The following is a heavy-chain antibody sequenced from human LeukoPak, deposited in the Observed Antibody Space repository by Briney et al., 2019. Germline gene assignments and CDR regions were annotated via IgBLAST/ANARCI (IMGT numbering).Heavy chain of an antibody. Sequence: SGPTLVHPTQPLTLTCTFSGFSLRTSAVGVGWIRQPPVEALEWLALIYWNDDKRYSPSLKSRLTITKETSKNQVVLTMTNMDPVDTATYYCAHRQEISGGFDYWGQGTLVTVSS. D-gene: IGHD2/OR15-2a*01. CDR3: AHRQEISGGFDY. CDR2: IYWNDDK. CDR1: GFSLRTSAVG. V-gene: IGHV2-5*01. J-gene: IGHJ4*02.